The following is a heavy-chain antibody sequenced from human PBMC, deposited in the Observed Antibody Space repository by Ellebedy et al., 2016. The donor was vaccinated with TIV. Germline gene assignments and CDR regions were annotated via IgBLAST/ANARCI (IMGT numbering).Heavy chain of an antibody. V-gene: IGHV4-61*01. CDR3: ARVSLVRGYYAGLDV. J-gene: IGHJ6*02. D-gene: IGHD2-8*02. Sequence: MPSETLSLTCTVSGCSVTSGSYYWTWIRQTPGRGLEWSGYIYSSGSTNYNPSLKSRVTISGGASENQFSLMLRSVAAADTAVYYCARVSLVRGYYAGLDVWGQGTTVTVSS. CDR1: GCSVTSGSYY. CDR2: IYSSGST.